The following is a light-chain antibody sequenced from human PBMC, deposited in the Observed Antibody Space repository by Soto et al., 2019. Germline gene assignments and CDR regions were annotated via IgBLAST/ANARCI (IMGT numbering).Light chain of an antibody. CDR1: QSLLYSANKKNY. J-gene: IGKJ1*01. Sequence: DIVMTQSPDSLAVALGETAAINCKSSQSLLYSANKKNYLAWYQQKPGQPPKLLFYWASTRESGVPDRFKGGGSGTDFTLTITSLQAEDVAVYYCHQYYSLTPPWTFGQGTKVEI. V-gene: IGKV4-1*01. CDR2: WAS. CDR3: HQYYSLTPPWT.